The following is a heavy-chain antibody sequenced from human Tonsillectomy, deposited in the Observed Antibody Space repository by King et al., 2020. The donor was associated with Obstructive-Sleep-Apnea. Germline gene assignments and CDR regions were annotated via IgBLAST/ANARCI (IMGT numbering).Heavy chain of an antibody. Sequence: VQLVVSGAEVKKPGASVKVSCKASGYTFTSYDINWVRQATGQGLEWMGWMNPNSGNTGYAQKFQGRVTMTRNTSISTAYMELSSLRSEDTAVYYCARDRPGIAAAGSGYYYYGMDVWGQGTTVTVSS. CDR3: ARDRPGIAAAGSGYYYYGMDV. CDR1: GYTFTSYD. J-gene: IGHJ6*02. V-gene: IGHV1-8*01. CDR2: MNPNSGNT. D-gene: IGHD6-13*01.